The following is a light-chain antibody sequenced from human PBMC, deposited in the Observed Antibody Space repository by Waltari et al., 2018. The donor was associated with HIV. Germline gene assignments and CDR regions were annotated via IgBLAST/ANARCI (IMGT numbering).Light chain of an antibody. CDR2: STS. J-gene: IGLJ1*01. CDR3: LLYYGGAQRYV. Sequence: QTVVTQEPSLTVSPGGTVTLTSASSTGVVTSGNSTNRFQQKPGQAPRGLIYSTSNKNSWTPARFSGSLLGGKAALTLSGVQPEDEAEYYCLLYYGGAQRYVFGTGTKVTVL. V-gene: IGLV7-43*01. CDR1: TGVVTSGNS.